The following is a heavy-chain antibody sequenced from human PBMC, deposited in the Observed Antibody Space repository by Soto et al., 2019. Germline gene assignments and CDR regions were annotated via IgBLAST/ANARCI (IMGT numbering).Heavy chain of an antibody. J-gene: IGHJ4*02. CDR1: GFTFSSYG. CDR2: ISYDGSNK. Sequence: QVQLVESGGGVVQPGRSLRLSCAASGFTFSSYGMHWVRQAPGKGLEWVAVISYDGSNKYYADSVKGRFTISRDNSKNTLYLQMNSLRAEDTAVYYCAKIAITMIVVALRELDYWGQGTLVTVSS. CDR3: AKIAITMIVVALRELDY. V-gene: IGHV3-30*18. D-gene: IGHD3-22*01.